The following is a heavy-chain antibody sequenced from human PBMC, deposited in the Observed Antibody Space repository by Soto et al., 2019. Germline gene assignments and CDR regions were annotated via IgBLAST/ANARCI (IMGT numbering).Heavy chain of an antibody. CDR2: IIPIFGTA. CDR1: GGTFSSYA. J-gene: IGHJ6*02. V-gene: IGHV1-69*01. D-gene: IGHD3-22*01. CDR3: ASYYDSSGYNYYYYGMDV. Sequence: ASVTVSCTASGGTFSSYAISWVRQAPGQGLEWMGGIIPIFGTANYAQKFQGRVTITADESTSTAYMELSSLRSEDTAVYYCASYYDSSGYNYYYYGMDVWGQGTTVTVSS.